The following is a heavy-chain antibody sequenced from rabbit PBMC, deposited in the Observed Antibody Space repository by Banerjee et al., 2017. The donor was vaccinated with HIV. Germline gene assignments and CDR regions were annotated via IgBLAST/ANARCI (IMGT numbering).Heavy chain of an antibody. CDR2: IHTGSGSA. CDR3: YSSASLFNL. CDR1: GFSLSNNYY. D-gene: IGHD7-1*01. V-gene: IGHV1S40*01. J-gene: IGHJ4*01. Sequence: QSLEESGGDLVKPGASLTLTCTASGFSLSNNYYMCWVRQAPGKGLEWIACIHTGSGSAYYASWVNGRFTISKTSSTTVTLQMTSLTAADTATYFCYSSASLFNLWGPGTLVTVS.